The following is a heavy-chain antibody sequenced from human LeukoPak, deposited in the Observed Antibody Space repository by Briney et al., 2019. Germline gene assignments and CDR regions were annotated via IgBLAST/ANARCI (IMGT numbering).Heavy chain of an antibody. Sequence: PGRSLRRSCAASRFTFSSYGMHWVRQAPGKELEGVAVIWDDGSNKYYAASVKGRFTISRDNSKITLYLQMNSLRAEDTAVYYCARGVAAAGTVDYWGQGTLVTVSS. CDR3: ARGVAAAGTVDY. CDR1: RFTFSSYG. V-gene: IGHV3-33*01. CDR2: IWDDGSNK. J-gene: IGHJ4*02. D-gene: IGHD6-13*01.